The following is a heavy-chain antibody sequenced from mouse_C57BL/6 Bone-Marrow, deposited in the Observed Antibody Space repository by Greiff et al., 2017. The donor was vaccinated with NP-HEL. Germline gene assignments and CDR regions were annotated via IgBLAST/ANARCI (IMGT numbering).Heavy chain of an antibody. CDR2: INPGSGGT. J-gene: IGHJ3*01. Sequence: QVQLQQSGAELVRPGTSVKVSCKASGYAFTNYLIEWVKQRPGQGLEWIGVINPGSGGTNYNEKFKGKATLTADKSSSTAYMQLRSLTSEDSAVYFCARRGNGYDAAWFAYWGQGTLVTVSA. V-gene: IGHV1-54*01. D-gene: IGHD2-2*01. CDR3: ARRGNGYDAAWFAY. CDR1: GYAFTNYL.